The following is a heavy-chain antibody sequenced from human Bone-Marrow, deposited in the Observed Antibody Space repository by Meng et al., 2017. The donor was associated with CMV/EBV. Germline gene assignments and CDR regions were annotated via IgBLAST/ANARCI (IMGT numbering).Heavy chain of an antibody. Sequence: AVYGGSFSGYYWSWIRQPPGKGLEWIGEINHSGSTNYNPSLKSRVTISVDTSKNQFSLKLSSVTAADTAVYYCARGVAAGERYFDYWGQGTLVTVSS. CDR3: ARGVAAGERYFDY. V-gene: IGHV4-34*01. CDR1: GGSFSGYY. D-gene: IGHD6-25*01. CDR2: INHSGST. J-gene: IGHJ4*02.